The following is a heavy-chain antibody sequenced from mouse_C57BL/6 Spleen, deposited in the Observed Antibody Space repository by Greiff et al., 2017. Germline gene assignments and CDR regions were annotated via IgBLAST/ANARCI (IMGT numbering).Heavy chain of an antibody. J-gene: IGHJ4*01. V-gene: IGHV2-4*01. CDR3: AKTRYGNYEAMDD. Sequence: QVQLQQSGPGLVQPSQSLSITCTVSGFSLTSYGVHWVRQPPGKGLEWLGVIWSGGSTDYNAAFISRLSISKDNSKSQVFFKRNSLQADDTAIYYCAKTRYGNYEAMDDWGQGTSVTVSS. CDR2: IWSGGST. CDR1: GFSLTSYG. D-gene: IGHD2-1*01.